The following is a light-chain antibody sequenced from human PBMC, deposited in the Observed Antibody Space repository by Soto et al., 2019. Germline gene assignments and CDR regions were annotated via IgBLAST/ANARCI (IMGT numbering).Light chain of an antibody. CDR3: QQYDDLLPTWT. J-gene: IGKJ1*01. Sequence: DIQMTQSPSSLSASVGDRVTITCQASQDISNYLNWYQQKPGKAPKLLIYDASNLETAVPSRFSGSGSGTDFTFTISSLQPEDIATYYCQQYDDLLPTWTFGQGTKVDIK. CDR1: QDISNY. V-gene: IGKV1-33*01. CDR2: DAS.